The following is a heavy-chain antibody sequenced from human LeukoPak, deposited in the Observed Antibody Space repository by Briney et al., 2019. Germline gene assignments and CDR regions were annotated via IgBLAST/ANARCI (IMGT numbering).Heavy chain of an antibody. CDR2: ISSSGRTI. Sequence: GGSLRLSCAVSGFTLNNYEMNWVRQAPGKGLEWISYISSSGRTIYNEDSVKGRFTISRDNAKNSLYLQMNSLRAEDTAVYYCAREGRYSSGWFNDYWGQGTLVTVSS. D-gene: IGHD6-19*01. V-gene: IGHV3-48*03. J-gene: IGHJ4*02. CDR1: GFTLNNYE. CDR3: AREGRYSSGWFNDY.